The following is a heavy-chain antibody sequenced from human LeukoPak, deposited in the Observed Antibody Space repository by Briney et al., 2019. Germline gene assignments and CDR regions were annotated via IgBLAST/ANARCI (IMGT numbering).Heavy chain of an antibody. V-gene: IGHV3-30*03. D-gene: IGHD1-1*01. Sequence: PGGSLRLSCAASGFTFSSYGMHWVRQAPGKGLEWVAVISYDGSNKYYADSVKGRFTISRDNSKNTLYLQMNSLRAEDTAVYYCARDRRNWNDEDGRFDYWGQGTLVTVSS. CDR3: ARDRRNWNDEDGRFDY. CDR2: ISYDGSNK. J-gene: IGHJ4*02. CDR1: GFTFSSYG.